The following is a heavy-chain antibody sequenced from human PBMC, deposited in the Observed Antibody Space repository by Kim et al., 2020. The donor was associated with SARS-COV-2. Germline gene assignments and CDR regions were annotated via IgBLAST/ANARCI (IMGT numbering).Heavy chain of an antibody. CDR1: GFTFSSYA. D-gene: IGHD4-17*01. CDR3: VKVRDYGDWGLFDY. J-gene: IGHJ4*02. CDR2: ISSNGGST. Sequence: GGSLRLSCSASGFTFSSYAMHWVRQAPGKGLEYASAISSNGGSTYYADSVKGRFTISRDNSKNTLYLQMSSLRAEDTAVYYCVKVRDYGDWGLFDYWGQGTLVTVSS. V-gene: IGHV3-64D*09.